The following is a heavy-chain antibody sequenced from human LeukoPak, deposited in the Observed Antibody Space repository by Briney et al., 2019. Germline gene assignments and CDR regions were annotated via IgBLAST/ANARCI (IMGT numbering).Heavy chain of an antibody. CDR2: ITTSDGNT. CDR3: AKDGGLWVSAHWGDS. CDR1: GFTFSSYT. D-gene: IGHD7-27*01. J-gene: IGHJ4*02. Sequence: GGSLRLSCAASGFTFSSYTMSWVRQAPGKGLEWVSTITTSDGNTYYADSVKGRFTVSRDNSKNTLYLQMSSLRAEDTAVYYCAKDGGLWVSAHWGDSWGRGTLVTVSS. V-gene: IGHV3-23*01.